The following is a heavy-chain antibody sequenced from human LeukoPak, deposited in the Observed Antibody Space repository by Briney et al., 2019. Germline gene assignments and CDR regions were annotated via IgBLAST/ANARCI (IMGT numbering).Heavy chain of an antibody. J-gene: IGHJ4*02. CDR3: AREGDYYDSSGYYPVDY. CDR2: IYHSGST. CDR1: GGSISSGGYY. D-gene: IGHD3-22*01. Sequence: SQTLSLTCAVSGGSISSGGYYWSWIRQPPGKGLEWIGYIYHSGSTYYNPSLKSRVTISVDRSKNQFSLKLSSVTAADTAVYYCAREGDYYDSSGYYPVDYWGQGTLVTVSS. V-gene: IGHV4-30-2*01.